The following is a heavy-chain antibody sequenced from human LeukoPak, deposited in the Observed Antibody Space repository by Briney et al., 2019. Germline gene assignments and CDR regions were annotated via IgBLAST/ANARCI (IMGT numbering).Heavy chain of an antibody. Sequence: GGSLRLSCAASGFTFSSYAMSWVRQAPGKGLEWVTVIWYDGSNKYYADSVKGRFTISRDNSKNTVYLHMNTLSTEDTAVYYCVRGGDYGDANWFDPWGQGTLVTVSS. V-gene: IGHV3-33*08. D-gene: IGHD4-17*01. CDR1: GFTFSSYA. CDR3: VRGGDYGDANWFDP. CDR2: IWYDGSNK. J-gene: IGHJ5*02.